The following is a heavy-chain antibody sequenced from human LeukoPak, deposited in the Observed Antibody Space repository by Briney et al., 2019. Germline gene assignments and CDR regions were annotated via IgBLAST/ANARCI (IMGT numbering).Heavy chain of an antibody. CDR2: IKQDGSEK. V-gene: IGHV3-7*01. D-gene: IGHD3-3*01. CDR3: AKDPYDFWSGIYGMDV. CDR1: GFTFSSYW. Sequence: GGSLRLSCAASGFTFSSYWMSWVRQAPGKGLEWVANIKQDGSEKYYADSVKGRFTISRDNSKNTLYLQMNSLRAEDTAVYYCAKDPYDFWSGIYGMDVWGQGTTVTVSS. J-gene: IGHJ6*02.